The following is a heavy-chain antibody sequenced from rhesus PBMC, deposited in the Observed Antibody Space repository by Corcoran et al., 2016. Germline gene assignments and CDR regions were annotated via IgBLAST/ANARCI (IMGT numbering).Heavy chain of an antibody. J-gene: IGHJ5-1*01. Sequence: QLQLQESGPGLVKPSETLSVTCAVSGGSISSSYWSWIRQAPGKGLEWIGYIYGRRCNTNADPSRTGAVTLAVAKAKRPLTLKLRSVTAAATDVYYCASPYSSGSGGGFDVWGPGVLVTVSS. CDR1: GGSISSSY. D-gene: IGHD6-31*01. CDR3: ASPYSSGSGGGFDV. V-gene: IGHV4-169*02. CDR2: IYGRRCNT.